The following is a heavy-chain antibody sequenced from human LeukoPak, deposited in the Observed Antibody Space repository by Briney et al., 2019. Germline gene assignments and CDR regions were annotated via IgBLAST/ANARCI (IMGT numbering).Heavy chain of an antibody. Sequence: SETLSLTCTVSGGSISSYYWSWIRQPPGKGLEWIGYIYYSGSTNYNPSLKSRVTISVDTSKNQFSLKLSSVTAADTAVYYCARLGDTAMALYYYYGMDVWGQGTTVTVSS. J-gene: IGHJ6*02. D-gene: IGHD5-18*01. V-gene: IGHV4-59*08. CDR1: GGSISSYY. CDR2: IYYSGST. CDR3: ARLGDTAMALYYYYGMDV.